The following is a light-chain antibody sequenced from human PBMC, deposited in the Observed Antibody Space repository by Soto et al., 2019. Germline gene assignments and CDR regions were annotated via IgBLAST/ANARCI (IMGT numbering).Light chain of an antibody. Sequence: DIQMTQSPSTLSASVGDRVTITCRASHSISSGLAWYQLKPGKAPKNLIYTASSLESGVPSRFSGSGSGAEFTLTISSLQPDDFATYYCLQYSSDPFTFGGGTKVEIK. V-gene: IGKV1-5*03. J-gene: IGKJ4*01. CDR3: LQYSSDPFT. CDR2: TAS. CDR1: HSISSG.